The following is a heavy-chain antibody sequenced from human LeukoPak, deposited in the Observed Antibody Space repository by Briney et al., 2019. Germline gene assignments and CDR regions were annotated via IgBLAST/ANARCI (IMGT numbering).Heavy chain of an antibody. V-gene: IGHV4-34*01. J-gene: IGHJ4*02. CDR2: INHSGST. CDR1: GGSMSSYY. D-gene: IGHD3-3*01. CDR3: ARSPLTIPFDY. Sequence: SETLSLTCTVSGGSMSSYYWSWIRQPPGKGLEWIGEINHSGSTNYNPSLKSRVTISVDTSKNQFSLNLSSVTAADTAVYYCARSPLTIPFDYWGQGTLVTVSS.